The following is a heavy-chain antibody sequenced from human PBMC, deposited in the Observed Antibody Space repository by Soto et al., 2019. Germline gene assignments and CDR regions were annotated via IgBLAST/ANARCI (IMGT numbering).Heavy chain of an antibody. Sequence: EVQLVDTGGDLIQPGGSLRLSGAAPGFTVSSNYMSWVRRAPGKGLEWCSVIYSGGSAGNTYYADSVKGRFTIYRDNSKNTLYLQMNSLRAEDTAIYYCAIEFSLAYCAFDIWGPGTMVTVSS. V-gene: IGHV3-53*02. CDR1: GFTVSSNY. CDR2: IYSGGSAGNT. CDR3: AIEFSLAYCAFDI. J-gene: IGHJ3*02. D-gene: IGHD2-8*02.